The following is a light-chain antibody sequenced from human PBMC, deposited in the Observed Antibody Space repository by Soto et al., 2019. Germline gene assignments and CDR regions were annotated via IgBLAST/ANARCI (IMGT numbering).Light chain of an antibody. CDR3: QQYNNWPT. Sequence: IVMTQFPATLSVFPGERATLSCRASQSVRSNLDWYQQKPGQAPRLLIYGATTRATGIPARFNGSGSGTEFTLSISSLQSEDIAVSYCQQYNNWPTLGQGTKVDIK. J-gene: IGKJ1*01. CDR1: QSVRSN. V-gene: IGKV3-15*01. CDR2: GAT.